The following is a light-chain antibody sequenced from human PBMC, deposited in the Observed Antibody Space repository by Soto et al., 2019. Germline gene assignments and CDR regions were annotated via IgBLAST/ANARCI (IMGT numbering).Light chain of an antibody. CDR2: KPS. V-gene: IGKV1-5*03. Sequence: DIQMTQSPSSLSASVGDTVTITCRASQSLTSWLAWYQQKPGKDPKLLIYKPSSLPGGVPSRFSGTGSGTEFTRSMTALQPDDFATSFCQHYDNFRWTFGQGTKVEV. CDR1: QSLTSW. J-gene: IGKJ1*01. CDR3: QHYDNFRWT.